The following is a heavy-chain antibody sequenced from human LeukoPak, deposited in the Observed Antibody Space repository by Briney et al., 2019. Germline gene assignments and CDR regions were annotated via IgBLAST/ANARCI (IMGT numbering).Heavy chain of an antibody. CDR2: ISYDGSNK. CDR1: GFTFSSYG. Sequence: HPGGSLRLSCAASGFTFSSYGMHWVRQAPGKGLEWVAVISYDGSNKYYADSVKGRFTISRDNSKNTLYLQMNSLRAEDTAVYYCVKDLRPLHYDFWSGYHDYWGQGTLVTVSS. J-gene: IGHJ4*02. D-gene: IGHD3-3*01. CDR3: VKDLRPLHYDFWSGYHDY. V-gene: IGHV3-30*18.